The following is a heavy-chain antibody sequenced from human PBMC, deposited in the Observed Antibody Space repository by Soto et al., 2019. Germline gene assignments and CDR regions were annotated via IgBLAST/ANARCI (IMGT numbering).Heavy chain of an antibody. Sequence: GGSLRLSCAASGFTFSSYGMXWVRQAPGKGLEWVSVITPSSASTFYADSVKGRFTMTRSTSISTAYMELSSLTSEDTAVYYCTGGPPNWGFDSWGQGTPVTVSS. D-gene: IGHD7-27*01. V-gene: IGHV3-23*01. CDR3: TGGPPNWGFDS. J-gene: IGHJ5*01. CDR2: ITPSSAST. CDR1: GFTFSSYG.